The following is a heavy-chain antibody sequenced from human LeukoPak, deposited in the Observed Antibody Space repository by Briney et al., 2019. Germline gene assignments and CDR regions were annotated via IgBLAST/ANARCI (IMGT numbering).Heavy chain of an antibody. CDR3: AKEGRLYDFDY. Sequence: SGGSLRLSCAASGFTFDDYAMHWVRQAPGKGLEWVSGISWNSLRIDYADSVKGRFSISRDNAKNSPYLQMNSLTADDTALYYCAKEGRLYDFDYWGQGTLVTVSS. J-gene: IGHJ4*02. V-gene: IGHV3-9*01. CDR1: GFTFDDYA. CDR2: ISWNSLRI. D-gene: IGHD3-16*02.